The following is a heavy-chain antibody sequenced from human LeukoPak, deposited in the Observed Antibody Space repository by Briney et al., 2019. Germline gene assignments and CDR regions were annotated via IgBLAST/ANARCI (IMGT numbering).Heavy chain of an antibody. CDR1: GFSFSTEAMSYS. V-gene: IGHV3-48*01. D-gene: IGHD2-2*01. Sequence: GGSLRLSCAASGFSFSTEAMSYSMIWVRQAPGKGLEWVSYISSSSNTIYYADSVKGRFTISRDNSKNTLYLQMNSLRAEDTAVYYCAKSLLVSRQLVRVYMDVWGKGTTVTVSS. J-gene: IGHJ6*03. CDR3: AKSLLVSRQLVRVYMDV. CDR2: ISSSSNTI.